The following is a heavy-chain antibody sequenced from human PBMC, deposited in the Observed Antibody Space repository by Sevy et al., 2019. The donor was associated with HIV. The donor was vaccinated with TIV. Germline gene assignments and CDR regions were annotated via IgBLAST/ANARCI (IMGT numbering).Heavy chain of an antibody. V-gene: IGHV3-23*01. D-gene: IGHD6-19*01. CDR2: ISGSGGST. J-gene: IGHJ4*02. Sequence: GGSLRLSCAASGFTFSSYAMSWVRQAPGKGLEWVSAISGSGGSTYYADSVKGRFTISRDNSKNTLYLQMNSLRAEDTAVYYCAKQSSSGWYHFDYWGQRTLVTVSS. CDR1: GFTFSSYA. CDR3: AKQSSSGWYHFDY.